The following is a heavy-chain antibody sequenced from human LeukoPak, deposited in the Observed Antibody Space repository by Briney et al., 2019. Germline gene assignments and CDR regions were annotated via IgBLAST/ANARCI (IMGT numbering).Heavy chain of an antibody. CDR3: ARVDTALVTIFDY. CDR2: ISSSASTI. Sequence: PGGSLRLSCAASGFTFSDYYMSWIRQAPGKGLEWVSYISSSASTIYYADSVKGRFTISRDNAKNSLYLQMNSLRAEDTAVYFCARVDTALVTIFDYWGQGTLVTVSS. J-gene: IGHJ4*02. CDR1: GFTFSDYY. D-gene: IGHD5-18*01. V-gene: IGHV3-11*04.